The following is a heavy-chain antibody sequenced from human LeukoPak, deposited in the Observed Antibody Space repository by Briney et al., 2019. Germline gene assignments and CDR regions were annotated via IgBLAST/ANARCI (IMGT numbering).Heavy chain of an antibody. CDR3: ARGGSGWYRVYYYYMDV. CDR1: GGSISSYY. D-gene: IGHD6-19*01. Sequence: SETLSLTCTVSGGSISSYYWSWIRRPPGKGLEWIGYIYYSGSKNYNPPLKSRVSISLDTSTNQSSLMLSSVTAADTAVYYCARGGSGWYRVYYYYMDVWGKGTTVTVSS. J-gene: IGHJ6*03. V-gene: IGHV4-59*01. CDR2: IYYSGSK.